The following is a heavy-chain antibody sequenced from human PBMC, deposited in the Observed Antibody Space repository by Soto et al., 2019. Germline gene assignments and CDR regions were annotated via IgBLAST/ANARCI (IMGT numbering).Heavy chain of an antibody. V-gene: IGHV3-23*01. Sequence: GGSLRLSCAASGFMFENYAMIWVRQAPGKGLEWVATVRGNSYGAYYADSVRGRFIISRDNSKNTMSLQLNSLRDDDTAIYYCARDESYDILTRYYTPQRFDYWGQGSLVTVSS. CDR3: ARDESYDILTRYYTPQRFDY. D-gene: IGHD3-9*01. J-gene: IGHJ4*02. CDR1: GFMFENYA. CDR2: VRGNSYGA.